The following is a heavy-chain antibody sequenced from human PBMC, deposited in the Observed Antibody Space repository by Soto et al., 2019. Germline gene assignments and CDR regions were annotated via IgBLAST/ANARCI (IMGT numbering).Heavy chain of an antibody. J-gene: IGHJ4*02. D-gene: IGHD2-21*02. CDR2: IKQDGSEK. CDR1: GFTFSSYW. V-gene: IGHV3-7*05. CDR3: ARVLVVVTAIIYYYDD. Sequence: GGSLRLSCAASGFTFSSYWMSWVRQAPGKGLEWVADIKQDGSEKYYVDSVKGRFTISRDNAKNSLYLQMSSLRAEDTAVYYCARVLVVVTAIIYYYDDWGQGTLVTVSS.